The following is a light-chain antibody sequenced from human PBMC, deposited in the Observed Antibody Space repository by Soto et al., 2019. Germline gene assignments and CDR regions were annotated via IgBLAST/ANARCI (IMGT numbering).Light chain of an antibody. J-gene: IGKJ3*01. CDR2: SAS. CDR3: QQSYRNPRT. Sequence: DIQMTQSPSFLSASAEDRFTIFSQSSQSISNFLDWYQQNPGKAPKLLIYSASNLESGVPPRFGASGSGTDFTLTVSSLQPEDFATYYCQQSYRNPRTFGLGTKVDIK. V-gene: IGKV1-39*01. CDR1: QSISNF.